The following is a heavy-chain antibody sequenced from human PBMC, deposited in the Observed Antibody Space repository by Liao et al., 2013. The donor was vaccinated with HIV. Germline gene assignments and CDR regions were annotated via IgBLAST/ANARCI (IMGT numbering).Heavy chain of an antibody. V-gene: IGHV4-4*07. D-gene: IGHD5/OR15-5a*01. Sequence: QVQLQESGPGLVKPSETLSLTCTVSGGSISSYYWSWIRQPAGKGLEWIGRIYTSGSTNYNPSLKSRVTMSVDTSKTQFSLKLTSLTAADTAMYYCATQVSWGPLQIWGRGLLVTVSS. J-gene: IGHJ4*02. CDR2: IYTSGST. CDR1: GGSISSYY. CDR3: ATQVSWGPLQI.